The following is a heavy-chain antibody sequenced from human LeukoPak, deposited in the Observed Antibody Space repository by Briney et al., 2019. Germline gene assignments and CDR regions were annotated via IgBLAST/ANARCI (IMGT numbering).Heavy chain of an antibody. V-gene: IGHV3-7*01. CDR3: EREVVNYDFWSGYECYFDY. D-gene: IGHD3-3*01. CDR1: GFTFSSYW. Sequence: GGSPRLSCAASGFTFSSYWISWVPQAPRKGLERVANIKKPGSAQYYADPSKGRFTISRDNAKNSLYLQMNRLRAEDTAVYYCEREVVNYDFWSGYECYFDYWGQGTLVTVSS. J-gene: IGHJ4*02. CDR2: IKKPGSAQ.